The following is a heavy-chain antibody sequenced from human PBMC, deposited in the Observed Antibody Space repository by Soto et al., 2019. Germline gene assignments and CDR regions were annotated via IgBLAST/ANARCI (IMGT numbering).Heavy chain of an antibody. CDR1: GFTFSTYW. CDR2: IKGDGSSI. Sequence: EVQVVETGGGLVQPGGSLRLSCAASGFTFSTYWMHWVRQVPGKGLVWVSRIKGDGSSISYADSVKVRFTISRDNAENTVYLQMDSLRADDTAVYYCARGIKNYYGVDVWGQGTTVTVSS. D-gene: IGHD3-3*02. V-gene: IGHV3-74*01. J-gene: IGHJ6*02. CDR3: ARGIKNYYGVDV.